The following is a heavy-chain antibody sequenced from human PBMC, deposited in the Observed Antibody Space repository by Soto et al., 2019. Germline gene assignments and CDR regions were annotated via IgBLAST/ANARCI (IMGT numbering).Heavy chain of an antibody. D-gene: IGHD2-15*01. CDR3: ARVFPASRYFES. J-gene: IGHJ4*02. Sequence: SETLSLTCTVSGGSIIIDNYSWSWVRQPPGKGLEWFGYIYHSGTTYYNPSLNSRVTISVNGSSNQFSLKLTSVMAADTAVYYCARVFPASRYFESWGQGILVTVSS. CDR2: IYHSGTT. V-gene: IGHV4-30-2*01. CDR1: GGSIIIDNYS.